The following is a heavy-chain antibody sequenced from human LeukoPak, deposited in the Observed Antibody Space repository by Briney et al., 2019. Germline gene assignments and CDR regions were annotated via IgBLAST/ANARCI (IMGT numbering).Heavy chain of an antibody. J-gene: IGHJ3*02. CDR1: GYTLTELS. Sequence: SVKVSCKVSGYTLTELSMHWVRQAPGKGLEWMGGFDPEDGETIYAQKFQGRVTMTEDTSTDTAYMELSSLRSEDTAVYYCARMNSVLGAFDIWGQGTMVTVSS. D-gene: IGHD2-21*01. CDR3: ARMNSVLGAFDI. V-gene: IGHV1-24*01. CDR2: FDPEDGET.